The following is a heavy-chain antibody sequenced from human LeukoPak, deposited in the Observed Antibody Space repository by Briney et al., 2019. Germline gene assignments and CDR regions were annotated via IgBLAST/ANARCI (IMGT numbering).Heavy chain of an antibody. CDR2: IYYSGST. V-gene: IGHV4-59*01. D-gene: IGHD5-12*01. J-gene: IGHJ2*01. Sequence: PSETLSLTCTVSGGSISSYYWSWIRQPPGKGLEWIGYIYYSGSTNYNPSLKSRVTISVDTSKNQFSLKLSSVTAADTAVYYCAREASEDGYPNWYFDLWGRGTLVTVSS. CDR3: AREASEDGYPNWYFDL. CDR1: GGSISSYY.